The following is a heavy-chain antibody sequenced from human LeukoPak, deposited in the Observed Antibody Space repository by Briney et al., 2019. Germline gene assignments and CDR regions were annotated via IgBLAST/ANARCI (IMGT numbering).Heavy chain of an antibody. J-gene: IGHJ4*02. CDR1: GGSLISGTYY. CDR3: AREEVYSHYLDY. V-gene: IGHV4-31*03. Sequence: PSETLSLTCSVSGGSLISGTYYWSWIRQHPGQGLQWIGYIYYSGGTYHYSASLKSRVTISVDVSKNQFSLKLSSVSAADTAVYYCAREEVYSHYLDYWGQGTPVTVSS. D-gene: IGHD6-6*01. CDR2: IYYSGGT.